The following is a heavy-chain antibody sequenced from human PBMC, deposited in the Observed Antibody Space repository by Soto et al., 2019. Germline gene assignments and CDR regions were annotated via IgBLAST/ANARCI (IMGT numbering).Heavy chain of an antibody. D-gene: IGHD3-22*01. CDR1: GYTFTSYG. CDR3: ARASQYYYDSSGYYLVAFDI. J-gene: IGHJ3*02. CDR2: ISAYNGNT. V-gene: IGHV1-18*01. Sequence: QVQLVQSGAEVKKPGASVKVSCKASGYTFTSYGISWVRQAPGQGLEWMGWISAYNGNTNYAQKLQGRVTMTTDTSTSTAYMELRSLRSDDTAVNYCARASQYYYDSSGYYLVAFDIWGQGTMVTVSS.